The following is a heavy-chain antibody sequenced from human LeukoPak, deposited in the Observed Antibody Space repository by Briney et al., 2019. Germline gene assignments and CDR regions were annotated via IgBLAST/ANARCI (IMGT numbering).Heavy chain of an antibody. CDR2: ISYSGNT. Sequence: SETLSLTCTVSGGSMSSYYWSWVRQPPGKGLVWIGYISYSGNTNYNPSLKSRVTISMYTSKNQLSLKLNSVTAADTAVYYCASSGQCTNGLCRDVGYMDVWGKGTTVTVSS. J-gene: IGHJ6*03. D-gene: IGHD2-8*01. CDR1: GGSMSSYY. V-gene: IGHV4-59*01. CDR3: ASSGQCTNGLCRDVGYMDV.